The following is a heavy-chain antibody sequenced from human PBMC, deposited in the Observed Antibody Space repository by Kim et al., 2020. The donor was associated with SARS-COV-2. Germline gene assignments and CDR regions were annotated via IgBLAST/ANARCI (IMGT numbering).Heavy chain of an antibody. CDR3: TREAFDY. J-gene: IGHJ4*02. CDR2: YGGTT. Sequence: YGGTTEYAASVKGRFTISRDDSKSISYLKMNSLKTEDTAVYYCTREAFDYWGQGTRVTVSS. V-gene: IGHV3-49*02.